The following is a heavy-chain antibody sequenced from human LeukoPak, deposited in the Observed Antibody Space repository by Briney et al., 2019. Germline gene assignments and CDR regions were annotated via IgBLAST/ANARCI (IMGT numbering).Heavy chain of an antibody. Sequence: GGSLRLSCAASGFTFSDYAMSWVRQAPGKGLEWVSTIGGGGDTTYYADSVKGRFTISRDNSKNTLYLQMNSLRAEDTAVYYCAYIVLGYCSAGSCFDYWGQGTLVTASS. CDR3: AYIVLGYCSAGSCFDY. CDR2: IGGGGDTT. J-gene: IGHJ4*02. CDR1: GFTFSDYA. D-gene: IGHD2-15*01. V-gene: IGHV3-23*01.